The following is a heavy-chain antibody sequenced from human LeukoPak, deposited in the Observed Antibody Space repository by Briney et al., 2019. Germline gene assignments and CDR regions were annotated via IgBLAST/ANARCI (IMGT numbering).Heavy chain of an antibody. CDR2: IYYSGST. J-gene: IGHJ6*03. CDR1: GGSISSRSYF. D-gene: IGHD6-13*01. V-gene: IGHV4-39*07. CDR3: ARDGVGYSSSWYWGSYYYYMDV. Sequence: SETLSLTCTVSGGSISSRSYFWGWIRQPPGKGLEWIGSIYYSGSTYYNPSLKNRVTISVDTSKNQFSLKLSSVTAADTAVYYCARDGVGYSSSWYWGSYYYYMDVWGKGTTVTVSS.